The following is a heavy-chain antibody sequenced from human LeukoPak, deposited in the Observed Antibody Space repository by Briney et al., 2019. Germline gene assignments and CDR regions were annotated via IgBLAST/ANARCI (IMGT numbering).Heavy chain of an antibody. CDR3: AREMAYYDFWSGYPPGYMDV. CDR1: GFTVSSNY. D-gene: IGHD3-3*01. CDR2: IYSGGST. Sequence: GGSLRLSCAASGFTVSSNYMSWVRQAPGKGLEWVSVIYSGGSTYYADSVKGRFTISRDNSKNTLYLQMNSLRAEDTAVYYCAREMAYYDFWSGYPPGYMDVWGKGTTVTVSS. J-gene: IGHJ6*03. V-gene: IGHV3-66*02.